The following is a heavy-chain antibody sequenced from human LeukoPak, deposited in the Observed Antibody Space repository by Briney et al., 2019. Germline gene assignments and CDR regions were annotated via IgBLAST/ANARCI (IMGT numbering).Heavy chain of an antibody. D-gene: IGHD6-13*01. CDR3: GRDGIAACDY. V-gene: IGHV3-30*03. CDR2: ISYDGSNK. J-gene: IGHJ4*02. CDR1: GFTFSSYG. Sequence: GGSLRLSCAASGFTFSSYGMHWVRQAPGKGLEWVAVISYDGSNKYYADSVKGRFTISRDNSKNTLYLQMNSLRAEDTAVYYCGRDGIAACDYWGQGTLVTVSS.